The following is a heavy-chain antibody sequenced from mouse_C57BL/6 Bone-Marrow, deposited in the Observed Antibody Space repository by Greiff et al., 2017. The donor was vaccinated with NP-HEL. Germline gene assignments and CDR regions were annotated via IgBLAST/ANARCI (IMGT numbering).Heavy chain of an antibody. Sequence: EVHLVESGGGLVQPGESLKLSCESNEYEFPSHDMSWVRKTPEKRLELVAAINSDGGSTYYPDTMERRFTISRDNTKKTLYLHMSSLGAEDTALYYGERHDGPAWFAYWGQGTLVTVSA. CDR2: INSDGGST. D-gene: IGHD2-3*01. CDR3: ERHDGPAWFAY. V-gene: IGHV5-2*01. CDR1: EYEFPSHD. J-gene: IGHJ3*01.